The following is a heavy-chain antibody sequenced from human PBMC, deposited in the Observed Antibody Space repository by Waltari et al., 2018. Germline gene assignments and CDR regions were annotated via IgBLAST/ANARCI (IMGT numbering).Heavy chain of an antibody. CDR1: GFTVSSNY. V-gene: IGHV3-53*01. J-gene: IGHJ6*02. CDR2: IYSGGRT. Sequence: EVQLVESGGGLIQPGGSLRLSCAASGFTVSSNYMSWVRQAPGKGLEWVSVIYSGGRTYYADSVKGRFTIVRDNSKNTLYLQRNSLRAEDTAVYYCARALGSYGVYYGMDVWGQGTTVTVSS. CDR3: ARALGSYGVYYGMDV. D-gene: IGHD5-18*01.